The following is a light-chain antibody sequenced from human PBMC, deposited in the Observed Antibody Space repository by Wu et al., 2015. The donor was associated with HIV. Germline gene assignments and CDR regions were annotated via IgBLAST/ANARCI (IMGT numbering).Light chain of an antibody. CDR2: AAS. CDR1: QGISSW. CDR3: QQANSFPLT. Sequence: DIQMTQSPSSVSASVGDRVTIACRASQGISSWLAWYQKKPGRAPKLLIYAASNLQNGVPSRFSGSGSGTYFTLTISSLQPEDFATYYCQQANSFPLTFGGGTKVRSN. V-gene: IGKV1-12*01. J-gene: IGKJ4*01.